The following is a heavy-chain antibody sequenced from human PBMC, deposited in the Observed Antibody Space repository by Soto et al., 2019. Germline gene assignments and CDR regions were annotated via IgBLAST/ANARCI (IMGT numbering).Heavy chain of an antibody. CDR2: ISYDGSNK. V-gene: IGHV3-30-3*01. Sequence: GGSLRLSCAASGFTFSSYAMHWVRQAPGKGLEWVAVISYDGSNKYYADSVKGRFTISRDNSKNTLYLQMNSLRAEDTAVYYCARDSRDILTDYYFDYWGQGTLVTVSS. D-gene: IGHD3-9*01. CDR3: ARDSRDILTDYYFDY. J-gene: IGHJ4*02. CDR1: GFTFSSYA.